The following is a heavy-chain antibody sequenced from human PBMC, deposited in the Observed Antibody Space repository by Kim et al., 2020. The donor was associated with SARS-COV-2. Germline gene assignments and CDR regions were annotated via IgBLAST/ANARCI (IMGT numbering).Heavy chain of an antibody. V-gene: IGHV1-2*02. CDR1: GYTFTAYY. CDR2: INPNNGDT. D-gene: IGHD1-26*01. Sequence: ASVKVSCKASGYTFTAYYTHWVRQAPGQGLEWMGYINPNNGDTNYAPKLQGRVTMTRDTSISTAYMELSSLRSDDTAVYYCARVQLGGGYNILDVWGQGTTVTVFS. J-gene: IGHJ6*02. CDR3: ARVQLGGGYNILDV.